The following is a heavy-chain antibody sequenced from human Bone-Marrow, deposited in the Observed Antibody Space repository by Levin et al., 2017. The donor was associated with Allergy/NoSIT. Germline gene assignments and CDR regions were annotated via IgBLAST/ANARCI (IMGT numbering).Heavy chain of an antibody. J-gene: IGHJ4*02. CDR2: IYGSGGDT. V-gene: IGHV3-23*01. D-gene: IGHD4-17*01. Sequence: GESLKISCAASGFNFSPYTMNWVRQSPGKGLEWVSGIYGSGGDTFYADSVKGRFTISRDNSRNTLYLQMNSLRAEDTAIYYCAKDKTPDGLWDFDYWGQGTRVTVS. CDR1: GFNFSPYT. CDR3: AKDKTPDGLWDFDY.